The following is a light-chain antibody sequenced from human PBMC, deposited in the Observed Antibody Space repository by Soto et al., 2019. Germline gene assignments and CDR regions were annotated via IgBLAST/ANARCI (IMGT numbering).Light chain of an antibody. CDR2: EVS. Sequence: QSALTQPPSASGSPGQSVTISCTGTSSDVGGYNYVSWYQQHPGKAPKLMIYEVSKRPTGVPDRFSGSKSGNTASLTVSGLQAEDEADYYCSSYAGTTHVVVFGGGTKLTVL. V-gene: IGLV2-8*01. CDR3: SSYAGTTHVVV. J-gene: IGLJ2*01. CDR1: SSDVGGYNY.